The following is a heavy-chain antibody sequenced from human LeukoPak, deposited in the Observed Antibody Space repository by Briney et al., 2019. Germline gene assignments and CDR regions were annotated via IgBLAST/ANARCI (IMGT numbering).Heavy chain of an antibody. J-gene: IGHJ4*02. CDR3: ARVAGIAQGY. CDR2: INHSGST. CDR1: GGSFSGYY. V-gene: IGHV4-34*01. D-gene: IGHD2-21*01. Sequence: PSETLSLTCAVYGGSFSGYYWSWIRQPPGKGLEWIGEINHSGSTNYNPSLKSRVTISADTSKNQFSLKLSSVTAADTAVYYCARVAGIAQGYWGQGILVTVSS.